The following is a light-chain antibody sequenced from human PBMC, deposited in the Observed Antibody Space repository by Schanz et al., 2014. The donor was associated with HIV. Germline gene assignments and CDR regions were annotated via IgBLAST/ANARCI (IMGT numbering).Light chain of an antibody. CDR2: DVT. CDR1: NRDIGTYDF. V-gene: IGLV2-14*03. CDR3: GSFATATTWV. J-gene: IGLJ3*02. Sequence: QSALTQPASVSGSLGQSITISCTGTNRDIGTYDFVSWYQQHPGTAPKLLIYDVTYRPSGVSNAFSGTKSGNTASLTISGLQAGDEADYYCGSFATATTWVFGGGTKLTVL.